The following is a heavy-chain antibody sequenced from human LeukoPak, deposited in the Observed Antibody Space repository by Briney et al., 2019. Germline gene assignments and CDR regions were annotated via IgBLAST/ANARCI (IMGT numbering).Heavy chain of an antibody. J-gene: IGHJ4*02. V-gene: IGHV3-15*01. CDR3: ATWPGGWYGEDS. Sequence: GGSLRLSCGTSGFTFSNASISWVRQAPGKGLEWVGLIKSKILGGTTHYAAPVKGRFTISRDDSKDTLYLQMNSLRAEDTAVYYCATWPGGWYGEDSWGQGTLVTVSS. CDR1: GFTFSNAS. D-gene: IGHD6-19*01. CDR2: IKSKILGGTT.